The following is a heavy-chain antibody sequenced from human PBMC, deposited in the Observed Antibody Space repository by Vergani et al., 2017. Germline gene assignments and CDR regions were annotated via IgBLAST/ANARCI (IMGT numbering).Heavy chain of an antibody. Sequence: QVQVVESGGGVVQPGSSLRLSCAASGFTFNQYGMHWVRQAPGKGLEWVAVTWYDGNNKQYADAVKGRFTISRDNSKSTMYLQMNSLRDEDTGVYYCARDVRLLYNRFDPWGQGTLVTVSS. CDR1: GFTFNQYG. CDR3: ARDVRLLYNRFDP. D-gene: IGHD1-14*01. J-gene: IGHJ5*02. CDR2: TWYDGNNK. V-gene: IGHV3-33*01.